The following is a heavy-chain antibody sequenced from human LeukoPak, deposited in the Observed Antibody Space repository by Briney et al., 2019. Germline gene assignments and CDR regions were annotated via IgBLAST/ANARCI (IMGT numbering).Heavy chain of an antibody. D-gene: IGHD3-16*02. CDR1: GGSISSSSYY. Sequence: SETLSLTCTVSGGSISSSSYYWGWIRQPPGKGLEWIGSIYYSGSTYYNPSLKSRVTISVDTSKNQFSLKLSSVTAADTAVYYCARAVYDYVWGSYRAFDIWGQGTMVTVSS. V-gene: IGHV4-39*07. CDR3: ARAVYDYVWGSYRAFDI. J-gene: IGHJ3*02. CDR2: IYYSGST.